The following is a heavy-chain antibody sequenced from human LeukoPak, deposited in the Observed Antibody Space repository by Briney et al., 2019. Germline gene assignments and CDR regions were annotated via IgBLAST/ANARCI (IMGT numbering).Heavy chain of an antibody. D-gene: IGHD2-2*01. J-gene: IGHJ6*04. CDR2: ISSSSSYI. V-gene: IGHV3-21*01. Sequence: GGSLRLSCAASGFTFSSYSMDWVRQAPGKGLEWVSSISSSSSYIYYAESVKGRFTISRDNAKNSLFLQLNSLRAEDTAVYYCATERCSSTSCPQHYYYYGMDVWGKGPTVTVSS. CDR3: ATERCSSTSCPQHYYYYGMDV. CDR1: GFTFSSYS.